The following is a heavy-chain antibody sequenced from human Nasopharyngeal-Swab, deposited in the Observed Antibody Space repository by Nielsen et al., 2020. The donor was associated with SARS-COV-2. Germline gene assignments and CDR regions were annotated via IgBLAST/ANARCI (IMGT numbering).Heavy chain of an antibody. Sequence: GVSLKISCAASGFTFSSYEMNWVRQAPGKGLEWVSYISSSGSTIFYADSVKGRFTISRDNAKNSLYLQMNSLRAEDTAVYYCARDLRITIFGVAPYYYYGMDVWGQGTTVTVSS. CDR2: ISSSGSTI. D-gene: IGHD3-3*01. J-gene: IGHJ6*02. V-gene: IGHV3-48*03. CDR3: ARDLRITIFGVAPYYYYGMDV. CDR1: GFTFSSYE.